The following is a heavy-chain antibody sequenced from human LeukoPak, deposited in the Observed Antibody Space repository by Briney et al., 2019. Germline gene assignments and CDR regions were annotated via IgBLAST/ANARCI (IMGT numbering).Heavy chain of an antibody. CDR3: ARAREDCSSTSCHYYYYGMDV. CDR1: GGSFSGYY. CDR2: INHSGST. Sequence: PSETLSVTCAVYGGSFSGYYWSGIRQPPGKGLEWIGEINHSGSTNYNPSLKSRVTISVDTSKNQFSLKLSSVTAADTAVYYCARAREDCSSTSCHYYYYGMDVWGKGTTVTVSS. D-gene: IGHD2-2*01. J-gene: IGHJ6*04. V-gene: IGHV4-34*01.